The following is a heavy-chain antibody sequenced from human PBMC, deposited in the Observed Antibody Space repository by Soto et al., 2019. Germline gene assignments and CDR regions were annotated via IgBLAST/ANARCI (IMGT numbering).Heavy chain of an antibody. J-gene: IGHJ6*02. V-gene: IGHV4-31*03. D-gene: IGHD3-10*01. CDR2: IYYSGST. Sequence: SETLSLTCTVSGGSISSGGYYWSWIRQHPGKGLEWIGYIYYSGSTYYNPSLKSRVTISVDTSKNQFSLKLSSVTAADTAVYYCARGVTAYYGMDVWGQGTTVTVSS. CDR3: ARGVTAYYGMDV. CDR1: GGSISSGGYY.